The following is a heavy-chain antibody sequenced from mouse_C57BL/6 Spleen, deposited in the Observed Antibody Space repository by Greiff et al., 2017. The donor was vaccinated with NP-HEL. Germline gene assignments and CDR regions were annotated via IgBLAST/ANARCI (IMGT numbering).Heavy chain of an antibody. CDR2: ISSGGDYI. V-gene: IGHV5-9-1*02. J-gene: IGHJ4*01. Sequence: DVQLVESGEGLVKPGGSLKLSCAASGFTFSSYAMSWVRQTPEKRLEWVAYISSGGDYIYYADTVKGRFTISRDNARNTLYLQMSSLKSEDTAMYYCTRPYGKMAMDYWGQGTSVTVSS. CDR3: TRPYGKMAMDY. CDR1: GFTFSSYA. D-gene: IGHD2-1*01.